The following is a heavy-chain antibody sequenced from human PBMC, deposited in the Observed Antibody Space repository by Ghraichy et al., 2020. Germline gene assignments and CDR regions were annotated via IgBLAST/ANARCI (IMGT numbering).Heavy chain of an antibody. CDR2: ISGSGGST. V-gene: IGHV3-23*01. CDR1: GFTFSSYA. CDR3: AKDRYASSGYYYGGEVYGMDV. Sequence: GGSLRLSCAASGFTFSSYAMSWVRQAPGKRLEWVSAISGSGGSTYYADSVKGRFTISRDNSKNTLYLQMNSLRAEDTAVYYCAKDRYASSGYYYGGEVYGMDVWGQGSTVTVSS. D-gene: IGHD3-22*01. J-gene: IGHJ6*02.